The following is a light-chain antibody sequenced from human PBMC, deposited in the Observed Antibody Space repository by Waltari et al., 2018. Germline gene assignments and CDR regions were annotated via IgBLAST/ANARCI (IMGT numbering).Light chain of an antibody. CDR1: SPHLGAGYT. Sequence: QSILTPPPSVSGAPGPRVPIPCTGSSPHLGAGYTVHWYKPIPGAPPKPLIYDNFNRLLGVPDRFSASTSGTSAALTITGLQTEDEADYHCQSYDSSLGGFVVFGGGTRLTVL. CDR3: QSYDSSLGGFVV. CDR2: DNF. V-gene: IGLV1-40*01. J-gene: IGLJ2*01.